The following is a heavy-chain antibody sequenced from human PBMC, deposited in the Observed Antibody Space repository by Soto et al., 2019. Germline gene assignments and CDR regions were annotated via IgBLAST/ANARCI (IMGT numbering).Heavy chain of an antibody. Sequence: GGSLRLSCAASGFTFSSYGMHWVRQAPGKGLEWVANIKQDGSEKYYVDSVKGRFTISRDNAENSLYLQMNSLRAEDTAVYYCARDQLYYNDISGRPLNAFDVWGQGTMVTVSS. CDR1: GFTFSSYG. J-gene: IGHJ3*01. V-gene: IGHV3-7*01. D-gene: IGHD3-22*01. CDR3: ARDQLYYNDISGRPLNAFDV. CDR2: IKQDGSEK.